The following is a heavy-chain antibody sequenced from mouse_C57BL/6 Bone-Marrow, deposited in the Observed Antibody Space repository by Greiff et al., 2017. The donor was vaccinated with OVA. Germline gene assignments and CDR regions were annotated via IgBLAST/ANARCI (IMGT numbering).Heavy chain of an antibody. V-gene: IGHV1-81*01. CDR2: IYPRSGNT. Sequence: VQLQQSGAELARPGASVKLSCKASGYTFTSYGISWVKQRTGQGLEWIGEIYPRSGNTYYNEKLKGKATLTADKSSSTAYMELRSLTSEDSAVYFCARSTTVVPYWYFDVRGTGTTVTVSS. J-gene: IGHJ1*03. D-gene: IGHD1-1*01. CDR1: GYTFTSYG. CDR3: ARSTTVVPYWYFDV.